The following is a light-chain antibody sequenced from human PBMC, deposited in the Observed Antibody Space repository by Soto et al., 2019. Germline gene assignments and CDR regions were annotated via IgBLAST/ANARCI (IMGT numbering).Light chain of an antibody. Sequence: QSVLTQPASVSGSPGQSITISCTGTSSDVGGYNYVSWYQQHPGRAPKLMIFGVSNRPSGVSNRFSGSKSGNAASLTISGLQAEDEADYYCSSYTSSSTLVFGGGTKLTVL. V-gene: IGLV2-14*01. CDR2: GVS. CDR1: SSDVGGYNY. J-gene: IGLJ2*01. CDR3: SSYTSSSTLV.